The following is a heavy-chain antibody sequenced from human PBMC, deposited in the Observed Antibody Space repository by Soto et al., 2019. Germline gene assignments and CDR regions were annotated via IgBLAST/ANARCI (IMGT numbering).Heavy chain of an antibody. CDR3: AADPSLKQQLVLGAFEI. CDR1: GFTFTSSA. Sequence: SVKVSCKASGFTFTSSAVQWVRQARGQRLEWIGWIVVGSGNTNYAQKFQERVTITRDMSTSTAYMELSSLRSEDTAVYYCAADPSLKQQLVLGAFEIWGQRTMVTVSS. J-gene: IGHJ3*02. CDR2: IVVGSGNT. V-gene: IGHV1-58*01. D-gene: IGHD6-13*01.